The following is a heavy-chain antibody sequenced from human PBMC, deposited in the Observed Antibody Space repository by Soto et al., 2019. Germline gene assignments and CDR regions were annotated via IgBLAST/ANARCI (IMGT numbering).Heavy chain of an antibody. CDR1: VFTFISYE. J-gene: IGHJ4*02. Sequence: GWSLRLSCASSVFTFISYEMNWVRQAPGKGLEWVSYISSSGTTIYYADSVKGRFTISRDNAKNSLYLQMNSLRAEDTALYYCARSPFLECNWAQGTLVTVSS. CDR3: ARSPFLECN. CDR2: ISSSGTTI. D-gene: IGHD3-3*02. V-gene: IGHV3-48*03.